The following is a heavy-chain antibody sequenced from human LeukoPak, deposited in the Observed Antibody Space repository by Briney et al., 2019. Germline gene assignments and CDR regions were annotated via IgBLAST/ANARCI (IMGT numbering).Heavy chain of an antibody. J-gene: IGHJ5*02. D-gene: IGHD4-23*01. CDR3: AKDPDYGGNSGWFDP. CDR2: ISGSGGST. Sequence: GGSLRLSCAASGFTFSSYAMSWVRQAPGEGLEWGSAISGSGGSTYYADSVKGRFTISRDNSKNTLYLQMNSLRAEDTAVYYCAKDPDYGGNSGWFDPWGQGTLVTVSS. CDR1: GFTFSSYA. V-gene: IGHV3-23*01.